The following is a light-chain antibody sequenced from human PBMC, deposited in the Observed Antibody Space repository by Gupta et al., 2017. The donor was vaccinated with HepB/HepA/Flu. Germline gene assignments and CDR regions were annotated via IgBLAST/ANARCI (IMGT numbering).Light chain of an antibody. CDR1: QTVNSK. CDR2: GAS. J-gene: IGKJ1*01. V-gene: IGKV3-15*01. CDR3: QQYNYWPRT. Sequence: EIVMTQSPATLSVSPGERATLSCRASQTVNSKLAWYQQKPGQAPRLLIYGASTRDTGISARFSGSGYGTELTLTISSRQSEDFAAVYYCQQYNYWPRTFGQGTKVEIK.